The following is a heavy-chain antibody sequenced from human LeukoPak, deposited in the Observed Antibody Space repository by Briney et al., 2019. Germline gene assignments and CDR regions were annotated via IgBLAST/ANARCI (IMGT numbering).Heavy chain of an antibody. J-gene: IGHJ4*02. Sequence: GGSLRLSCAASGFTFSSYAMSWVRQAPGKGLEWVSAISGSGGSTYYADSVKGRFTISRDNSKNTLYLQMNSLRAEDTAVYYCARAGIAARPWSSPFQYFDYWGQGTLVTVSS. V-gene: IGHV3-23*01. CDR1: GFTFSSYA. CDR3: ARAGIAARPWSSPFQYFDY. D-gene: IGHD6-13*01. CDR2: ISGSGGST.